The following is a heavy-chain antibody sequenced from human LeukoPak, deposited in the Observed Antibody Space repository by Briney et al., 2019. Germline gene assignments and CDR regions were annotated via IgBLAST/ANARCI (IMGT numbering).Heavy chain of an antibody. V-gene: IGHV3-73*01. CDR2: IRSKANSYAT. J-gene: IGHJ4*02. D-gene: IGHD6-19*01. CDR3: TRQGIAVAFFDY. Sequence: GGSLRLSCAASGFTFSGSAMHWVRQASGKGLEWVGRIRSKANSYATAYAASVKGRFTISRDDSKNTAYLQMNSLKTEDTAVYYCTRQGIAVAFFDYWGRDPWSPSPQ. CDR1: GFTFSGSA.